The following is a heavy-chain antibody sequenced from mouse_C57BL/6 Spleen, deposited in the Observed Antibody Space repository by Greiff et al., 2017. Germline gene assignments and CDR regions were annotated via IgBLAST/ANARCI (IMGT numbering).Heavy chain of an antibody. CDR2: ISDGGSYT. J-gene: IGHJ3*01. V-gene: IGHV5-4*01. CDR3: ARENYGYVTGFAY. CDR1: GFTFSSYA. Sequence: DVKLVESGGGLVKPGGSLKLSCAASGFTFSSYAMSWVRQTPEKRLEWVATISDGGSYTYYPDNVKGRFTISRDNAKNNLYMQMSHLKSEDTAMYYCARENYGYVTGFAYWGQGTLVTVSA. D-gene: IGHD2-2*01.